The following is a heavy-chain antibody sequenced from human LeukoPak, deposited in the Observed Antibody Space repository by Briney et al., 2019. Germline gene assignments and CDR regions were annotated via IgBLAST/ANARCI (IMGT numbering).Heavy chain of an antibody. V-gene: IGHV1-18*01. Sequence: ASVKVSCKASGYTFTSYGISWVRQAPGQGLEWMGWISAYNGNTNYAQKFQGRVTMTRDTSISTAYMELSRLRSDDTAVYYCAREGVVGRRVDSSGYRGWFDPWGQGTLVTVSS. J-gene: IGHJ5*02. CDR1: GYTFTSYG. D-gene: IGHD3-22*01. CDR2: ISAYNGNT. CDR3: AREGVVGRRVDSSGYRGWFDP.